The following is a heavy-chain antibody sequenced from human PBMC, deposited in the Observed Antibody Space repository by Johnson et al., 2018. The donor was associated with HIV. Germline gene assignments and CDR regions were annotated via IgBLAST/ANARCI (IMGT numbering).Heavy chain of an antibody. CDR1: GFNFRTNG. CDR3: AKGFGASSGGFDI. CDR2: IKQDGSEK. Sequence: QVQLVESGGGVVQPGGPLRLSCAASGFNFRTNGMHWVRQAPGKGLEWVANIKQDGSEKYYVDSVKGRFTISRDNSKNTLSLQRNSLRAEDTAVYYCAKGFGASSGGFDIWGQGTMVTVSS. D-gene: IGHD1-26*01. V-gene: IGHV3-30*02. J-gene: IGHJ3*02.